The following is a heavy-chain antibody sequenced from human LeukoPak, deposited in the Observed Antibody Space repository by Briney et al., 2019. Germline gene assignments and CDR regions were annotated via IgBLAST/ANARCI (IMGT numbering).Heavy chain of an antibody. D-gene: IGHD2-2*01. J-gene: IGHJ4*02. CDR1: GFTVRSNY. CDR3: AGLCGSISCPEVVGH. CDR2: LYGGGST. Sequence: GGSLRLSCAASGFTVRSNYMTWVRQAPGKGLEGVSVLYGGGSTYYADSVKGRFTISRDNSKNTLYLQMNSLRAEDTAVYYCAGLCGSISCPEVVGHWGQGTLVTVSS. V-gene: IGHV3-66*02.